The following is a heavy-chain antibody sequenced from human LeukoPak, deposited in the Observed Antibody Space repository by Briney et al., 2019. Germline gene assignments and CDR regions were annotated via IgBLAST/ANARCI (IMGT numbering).Heavy chain of an antibody. Sequence: PGGSLRLSCAASGFTVSSNYTSWVRQAPGKGLEWVSVIYSGGSTYYADSVKGRFTISRDNSKNTLYLQMNSLRAEDTAVYYCAREDIVVVPAEKRYDYWGQGTLVTVSS. V-gene: IGHV3-66*02. CDR2: IYSGGST. J-gene: IGHJ4*02. D-gene: IGHD2-2*01. CDR3: AREDIVVVPAEKRYDY. CDR1: GFTVSSNY.